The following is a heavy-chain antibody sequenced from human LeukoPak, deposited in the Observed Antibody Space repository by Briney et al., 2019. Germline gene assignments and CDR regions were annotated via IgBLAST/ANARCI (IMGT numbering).Heavy chain of an antibody. CDR3: SRENGAFSPFGY. CDR1: GFTFISYW. CDR2: ISLTGLT. Sequence: GSLRLSCVASGFTFISYWMTWVRQPPGQGLEWIGEISLTGLTHYNPSLESRVTVSLDKSKNQLSLNLTSVTAADTAVYYCSRENGAFSPFGYWGQGTRVSVLS. J-gene: IGHJ4*02. D-gene: IGHD2-8*01. V-gene: IGHV4/OR15-8*02.